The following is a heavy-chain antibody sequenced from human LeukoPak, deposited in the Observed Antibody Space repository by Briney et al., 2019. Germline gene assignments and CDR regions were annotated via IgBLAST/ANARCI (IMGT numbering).Heavy chain of an antibody. CDR1: GFTSSDYY. Sequence: PGGSLRLSCAASGFTSSDYYMTWIRQPPGKGPEWISYISSSGGTTTYVDSVKGRFTISRDNAKNSLYLQMNSLRADDTAVYYCAKDVGKWESLHFFDYWGQGTLVTVSS. V-gene: IGHV3-11*01. J-gene: IGHJ4*02. D-gene: IGHD1-26*01. CDR3: AKDVGKWESLHFFDY. CDR2: ISSSGGTT.